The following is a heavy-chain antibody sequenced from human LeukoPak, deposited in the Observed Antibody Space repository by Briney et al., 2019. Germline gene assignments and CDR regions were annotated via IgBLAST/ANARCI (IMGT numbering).Heavy chain of an antibody. V-gene: IGHV3-66*02. J-gene: IGHJ4*02. CDR3: ARDTRRAPLTAGDY. CDR2: IYSGGTT. D-gene: IGHD1-20*01. CDR1: EFTVSDNY. Sequence: PGGSLRLSCTASEFTVSDNYIYWVRQAPGKGLECVSVIYSGGTTYYADSVKGRFTISRDNSNNTVYLQMNSLRPDDTAMYYCARDTRRAPLTAGDYWGQRTLVTVSS.